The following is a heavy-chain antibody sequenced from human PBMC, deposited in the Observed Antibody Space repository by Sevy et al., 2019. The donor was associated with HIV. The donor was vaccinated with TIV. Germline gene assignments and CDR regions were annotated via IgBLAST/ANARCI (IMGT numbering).Heavy chain of an antibody. CDR2: ITNSGSSV. CDR3: ARDLPPSATTVSHFDY. J-gene: IGHJ4*02. CDR1: GFIFSSYE. D-gene: IGHD4-17*01. Sequence: RGSLGLSCVASGFIFSSYEMNWVRQAPGKGLEWVSYITNSGSSVYYSDSVRGRFTISRDNAKNSLFLQMNSLRAEDTALYYCARDLPPSATTVSHFDYWGRGTLVTVSS. V-gene: IGHV3-48*03.